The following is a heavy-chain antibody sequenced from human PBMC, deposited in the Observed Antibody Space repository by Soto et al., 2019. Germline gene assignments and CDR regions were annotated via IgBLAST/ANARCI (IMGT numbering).Heavy chain of an antibody. Sequence: ASVKVSCKASGGTFSSYAISWVRQAPGQGLEWMGGIIPIFGTANYAQKFQGRVTITADESTSTAYMELSSLRSEDTAVYYCARALCSGSYYYHYGMDVWGQGTTVTVSS. J-gene: IGHJ6*02. CDR1: GGTFSSYA. D-gene: IGHD1-26*01. CDR3: ARALCSGSYYYHYGMDV. V-gene: IGHV1-69*13. CDR2: IIPIFGTA.